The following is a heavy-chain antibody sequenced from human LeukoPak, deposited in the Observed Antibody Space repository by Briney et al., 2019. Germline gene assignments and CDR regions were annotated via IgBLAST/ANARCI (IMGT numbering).Heavy chain of an antibody. Sequence: GESLKISCKGSGYSFTSYWIGWVRQMPGKGLEWMGIIYPGDSDTRYSPSFQGQVTISADKSISTAYLQWSSLKASDTAMYYCARHTFRADYYGSGSYSPKILPREFDPWGQGTLVTVSS. CDR1: GYSFTSYW. CDR2: IYPGDSDT. D-gene: IGHD3-10*01. V-gene: IGHV5-51*01. CDR3: ARHTFRADYYGSGSYSPKILPREFDP. J-gene: IGHJ5*02.